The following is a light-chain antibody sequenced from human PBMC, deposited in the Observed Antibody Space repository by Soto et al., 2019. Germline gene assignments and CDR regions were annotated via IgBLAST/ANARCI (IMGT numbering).Light chain of an antibody. Sequence: EIVMTQSPATLSVSPGERVTLSCRASQSVSSNLAWYQQKPGQAPRLLIYGASSRATGIPDRFSGSGSGTDFILTISRLEPEDFAVYYCQQYGSSSTFGQGTRLEIK. CDR1: QSVSSN. J-gene: IGKJ5*01. CDR2: GAS. CDR3: QQYGSSST. V-gene: IGKV3-20*01.